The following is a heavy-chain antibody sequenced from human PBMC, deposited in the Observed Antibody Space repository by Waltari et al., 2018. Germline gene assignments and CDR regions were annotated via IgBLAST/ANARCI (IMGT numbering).Heavy chain of an antibody. D-gene: IGHD1-26*01. Sequence: EVQLVESGGGLVQPGGSLRLSCAASGFTFSSYWMSWVRQAPGKGLGWGAKRKQDGSEKYYVDSVKGRFTISRDNAKNSLYLQMNSLRAEDTAVYYCAREGGQKDDYWGQGTLVTVSS. CDR1: GFTFSSYW. V-gene: IGHV3-7*01. CDR2: RKQDGSEK. J-gene: IGHJ4*02. CDR3: AREGGQKDDY.